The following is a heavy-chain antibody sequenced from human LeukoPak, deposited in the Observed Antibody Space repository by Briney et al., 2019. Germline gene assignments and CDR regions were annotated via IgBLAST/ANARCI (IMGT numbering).Heavy chain of an antibody. CDR2: IYYSGST. V-gene: IGHV4-59*01. CDR3: ARVGSDFWSGYYIGY. J-gene: IGHJ4*02. Sequence: SETLSLTCTVSGGSISSYYWSRIRQPPGKGLEWIGYIYYSGSTNYNPSLKSRVTISVDTSKNQFSLKLSSVTAADTAVYYCARVGSDFWSGYYIGYWGQGTLVTVSS. D-gene: IGHD3-3*01. CDR1: GGSISSYY.